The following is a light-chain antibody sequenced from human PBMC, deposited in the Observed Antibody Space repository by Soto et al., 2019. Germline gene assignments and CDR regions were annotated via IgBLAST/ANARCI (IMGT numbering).Light chain of an antibody. CDR3: QQSYTAPYT. CDR2: GAS. J-gene: IGKJ3*01. V-gene: IGKV1-39*01. Sequence: DIQMTQSPSSLSASVGDAVSLTCRAGRSISNYLNWYQQKPGRAPKLLISGASSLQRGVPSRFSGSGSGTTFTLTITSLQPDDFAIYFCQQSYTAPYTFGPGTKVDIK. CDR1: RSISNY.